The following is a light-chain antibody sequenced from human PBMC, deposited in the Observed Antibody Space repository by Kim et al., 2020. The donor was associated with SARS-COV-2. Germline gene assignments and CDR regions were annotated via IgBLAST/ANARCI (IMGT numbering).Light chain of an antibody. V-gene: IGLV3-1*01. J-gene: IGLJ2*01. Sequence: VSPGQTASITCCGGKWGDKYACWYQQKPGQSPGLVIYQESKRPSGIPERFSGSNSGNTATLTISGTQAMDEADYYCQAWDSSTVVFGGGTQLTVL. CDR3: QAWDSSTVV. CDR2: QES. CDR1: KWGDKY.